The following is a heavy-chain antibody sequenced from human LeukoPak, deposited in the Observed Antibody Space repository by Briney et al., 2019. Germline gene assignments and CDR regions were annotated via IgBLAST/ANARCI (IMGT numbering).Heavy chain of an antibody. D-gene: IGHD3-10*01. V-gene: IGHV4-39*01. CDR1: GGSISSSTYY. CDR3: ARHRYYGSGNIWFDP. CDR2: IYYSGST. J-gene: IGHJ5*02. Sequence: SETLSLTCTVSGGSISSSTYYWGWIRHPPGNGLEWIGSIYYSGSTYYNPSLKSRVTISVDTSKNQFSLKLSSVTAADTAVYYCARHRYYGSGNIWFDPWGQGTLVTVSS.